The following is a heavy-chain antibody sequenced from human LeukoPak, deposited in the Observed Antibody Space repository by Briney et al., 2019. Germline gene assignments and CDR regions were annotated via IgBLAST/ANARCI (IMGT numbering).Heavy chain of an antibody. CDR1: GFTVSSNY. D-gene: IGHD6-19*01. Sequence: GGSLRLSCTVSGFTVSSNYMSWVRQAPGKGLEWVSVIYSGGSTYYADSVKGRFTISRDTSKNTVSLQMNSLRAEDTAVYYCAGDKTTGGWYEFDYWGQGTLVTVSS. V-gene: IGHV3-53*01. CDR2: IYSGGST. J-gene: IGHJ4*02. CDR3: AGDKTTGGWYEFDY.